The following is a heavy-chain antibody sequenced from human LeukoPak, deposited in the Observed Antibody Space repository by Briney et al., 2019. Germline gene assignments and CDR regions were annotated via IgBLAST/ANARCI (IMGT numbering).Heavy chain of an antibody. J-gene: IGHJ6*04. V-gene: IGHV5-51*01. CDR3: ARLPPYYYAMDV. CDR2: IYPGDSTT. Sequence: GESLKISCKGSGYSFATNWIGWVRRMPGKGLEWMGIIYPGDSTTRYSPSFQGQVTMSADKSINTAYLQWSSLKASDTAMYYCARLPPYYYAMDVWGKGTTVTVSS. CDR1: GYSFATNW.